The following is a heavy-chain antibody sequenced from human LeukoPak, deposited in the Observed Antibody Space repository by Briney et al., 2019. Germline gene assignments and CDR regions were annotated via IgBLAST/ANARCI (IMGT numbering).Heavy chain of an antibody. J-gene: IGHJ4*02. D-gene: IGHD6-13*01. CDR3: ARAGPSSSWYQFDY. Sequence: PGGSLRLSCAASGFTVSRNYMSWVRQAPGKGLEWVSVIYSGGRTYYADSVKGRFTISRDNSKNTLHLQMNRLRAEDTAVYYCARAGPSSSWYQFDYWGQGTLVTVSS. CDR2: IYSGGRT. V-gene: IGHV3-66*01. CDR1: GFTVSRNY.